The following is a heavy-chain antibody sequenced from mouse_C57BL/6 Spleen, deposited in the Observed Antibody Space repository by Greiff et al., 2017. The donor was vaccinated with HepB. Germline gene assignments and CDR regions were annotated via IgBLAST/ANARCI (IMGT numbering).Heavy chain of an antibody. CDR2: IDPETGGT. J-gene: IGHJ2*01. D-gene: IGHD1-1*01. Sequence: QVQLKESGAELVRPGASVTLSCKASGYTFTDYEMHWVKQTPVHGLEWIGAIDPETGGTAYNQKFKGKAILTADKSSSTAYMELRSLTSEDSAVYYCTRGNYGSSLDYWGQGTTLTVSS. CDR3: TRGNYGSSLDY. CDR1: GYTFTDYE. V-gene: IGHV1-15*01.